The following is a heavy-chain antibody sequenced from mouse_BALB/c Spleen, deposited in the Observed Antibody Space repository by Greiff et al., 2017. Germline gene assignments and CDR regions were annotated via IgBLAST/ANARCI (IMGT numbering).Heavy chain of an antibody. CDR3: ARKELGRDWYFDV. CDR1: GYTFTSYW. D-gene: IGHD4-1*01. J-gene: IGHJ1*01. Sequence: EVQLQQSGTVLARPGASVKMSCKASGYTFTSYWMHWVKQRPGQGLEWIGAIYPGNSDTSYNQKFKGKAKLTAVTSTSTAYMELSSLTNEDSAVYYCARKELGRDWYFDVWGAGTTVTVSS. V-gene: IGHV1-5*01. CDR2: IYPGNSDT.